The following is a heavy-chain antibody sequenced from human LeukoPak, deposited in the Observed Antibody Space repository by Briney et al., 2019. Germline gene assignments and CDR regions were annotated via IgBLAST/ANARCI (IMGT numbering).Heavy chain of an antibody. D-gene: IGHD4-23*01. Sequence: ASVKVSCKASGGTFSSYAISWARQAPGQGLEWMGWISAYNGNTNYAQKLQGRVTMTTDTSTSSAYMELRSLRSDDTAVYYCARVHDYGGNANDYWGQGTLVTVSS. CDR2: ISAYNGNT. V-gene: IGHV1-18*01. CDR1: GGTFSSYA. CDR3: ARVHDYGGNANDY. J-gene: IGHJ4*02.